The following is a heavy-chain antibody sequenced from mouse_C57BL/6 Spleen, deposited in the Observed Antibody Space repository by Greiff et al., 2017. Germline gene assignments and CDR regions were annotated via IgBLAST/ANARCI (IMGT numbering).Heavy chain of an antibody. J-gene: IGHJ1*03. V-gene: IGHV5-12*01. CDR2: ISNGGGST. CDR3: ASITTVVEGYFDG. Sequence: EVMLVESGGGLVQPGGSLKLSCAASGFTFSDYYMYWVRQTPEKRLEWVAYISNGGGSTYYPDTVKGRFTISRDNAKNTLYLQMSRLKSEDTAMYYCASITTVVEGYFDGWGTGTTVTVSS. D-gene: IGHD1-1*01. CDR1: GFTFSDYY.